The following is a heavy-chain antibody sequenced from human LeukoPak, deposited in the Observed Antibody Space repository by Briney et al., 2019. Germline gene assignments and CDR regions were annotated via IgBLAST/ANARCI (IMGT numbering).Heavy chain of an antibody. CDR2: ISGSGGST. CDR1: GFTFSSYA. CDR3: AKDGIRGYSGYDSYFDY. V-gene: IGHV3-23*01. J-gene: IGHJ4*02. Sequence: GGSLRLSCAASGFTFSSYAMSWVRQAPGKGLEWVSAISGSGGSTYYADSVKGRFTISRDNSKNTLYLQMNSLRAEDTAVYYCAKDGIRGYSGYDSYFDYWGQGTLVTVSS. D-gene: IGHD5-12*01.